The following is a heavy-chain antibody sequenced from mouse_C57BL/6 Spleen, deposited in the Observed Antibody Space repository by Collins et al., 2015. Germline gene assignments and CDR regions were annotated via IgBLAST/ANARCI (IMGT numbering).Heavy chain of an antibody. CDR2: IYPGDGDT. V-gene: IGHV1-80*01. J-gene: IGHJ4*01. D-gene: IGHD1-1*01. Sequence: QVQLQQSGAELVKPGASVKISCKASGYAFSSYWMNWVKQRPGKGLEWIGQIYPGDGDTNYNGKFKGKATLTADKSSSTAYMQLSSLTSEDSAVYFCARGNYYRPLYAMDYWGQGTSVTVSS. CDR1: GYAFSSYW. CDR3: ARGNYYRPLYAMDY.